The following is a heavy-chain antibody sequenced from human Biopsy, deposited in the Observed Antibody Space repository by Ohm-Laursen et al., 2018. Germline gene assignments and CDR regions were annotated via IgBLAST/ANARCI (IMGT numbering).Heavy chain of an antibody. CDR2: INGYNGNT. CDR1: GYSFNNYG. Sequence: GASVKVSCKPSGYSFNNYGINWVRQAPGQGLEWMGRINGYNGNTKYAQKFQGRVTMTTDTSTSAVYMEVRSLRSDDTAVYYCARDQMAIMLGGRTRTDFFDSWGQGTLVTVSS. J-gene: IGHJ4*02. CDR3: ARDQMAIMLGGRTRTDFFDS. V-gene: IGHV1-18*01. D-gene: IGHD3-10*02.